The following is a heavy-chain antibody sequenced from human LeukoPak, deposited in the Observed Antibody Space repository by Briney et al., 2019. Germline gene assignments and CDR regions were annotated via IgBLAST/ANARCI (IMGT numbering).Heavy chain of an antibody. CDR2: ISGDGDDT. CDR1: RFSISTNR. J-gene: IGHJ4*02. V-gene: IGHV3-74*01. CDR3: LNHPPNPISFHY. Sequence: GGSLRLSCAAARFSISTNRMHWGRQAPGKGLEWVSRISGDGDDTIYADSVKGRFTISRDNTKNTLFLQMDSLRADDTAVYYCLNHPPNPISFHYCGQGTLVTVSS.